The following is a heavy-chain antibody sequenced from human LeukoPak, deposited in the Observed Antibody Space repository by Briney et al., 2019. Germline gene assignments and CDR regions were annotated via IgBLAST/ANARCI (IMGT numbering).Heavy chain of an antibody. Sequence: QPGGSLRLSCAASGITFSSYAMHWVRQAPGKGLEWVAGISNSATTTYYADSVRGRFTISRDSSKNTLYLQMNSLRAEDTAVYYCAKVQCHDCTDGQFQHWGQGTLVTVSS. CDR3: AKVQCHDCTDGQFQH. D-gene: IGHD2-21*02. V-gene: IGHV3-23*01. CDR1: GITFSSYA. J-gene: IGHJ1*01. CDR2: ISNSATTT.